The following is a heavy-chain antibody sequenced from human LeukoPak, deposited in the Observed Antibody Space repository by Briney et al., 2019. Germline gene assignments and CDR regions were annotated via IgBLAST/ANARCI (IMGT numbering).Heavy chain of an antibody. V-gene: IGHV3-23*01. CDR2: ISGRGGST. D-gene: IGHD3-22*01. Sequence: GGSLRLSCAASGFTFSSYAMRWVRQAPGKGLEGVSSISGRGGSTYYVDSMKGRFTISRDNSKNTLYLQMNSLRAADTAVYYCAKGYYDSSGYYGYWGQGTLVTVSS. CDR3: AKGYYDSSGYYGY. CDR1: GFTFSSYA. J-gene: IGHJ4*02.